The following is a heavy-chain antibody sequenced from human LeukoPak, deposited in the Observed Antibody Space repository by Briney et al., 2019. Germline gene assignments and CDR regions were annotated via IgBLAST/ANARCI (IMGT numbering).Heavy chain of an antibody. CDR1: GFTFSSYA. D-gene: IGHD4-23*01. J-gene: IGHJ3*02. CDR2: ISSSSSYI. Sequence: PGGSLRLSCAASGFTFSSYAMSWVRQAPGKGLEWVSSISSSSSYIYYADSVKGRFTISRDNAKNSLYLQMNSLRAEDTAVYYCARDPSPGGNDAFDIWGQGTMVTVSS. CDR3: ARDPSPGGNDAFDI. V-gene: IGHV3-21*01.